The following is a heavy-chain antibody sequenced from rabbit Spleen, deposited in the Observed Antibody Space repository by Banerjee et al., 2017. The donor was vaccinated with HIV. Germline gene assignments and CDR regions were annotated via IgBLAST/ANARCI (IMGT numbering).Heavy chain of an antibody. CDR1: GFSFSRNYY. D-gene: IGHD2-1*01. CDR2: IYPDSSGST. J-gene: IGHJ4*01. Sequence: QEQLEESGGDLVKPEGSLTLTCTASGFSFSRNYYMCWVRLAPGKGLESIACIYPDSSGSTYYASWAKGRFTISKTSSTTVTLQMTSLTAADTATYFCARGSALMTMVVTGFYLNLWGPGTLVTVS. CDR3: ARGSALMTMVVTGFYLNL. V-gene: IGHV1S45*01.